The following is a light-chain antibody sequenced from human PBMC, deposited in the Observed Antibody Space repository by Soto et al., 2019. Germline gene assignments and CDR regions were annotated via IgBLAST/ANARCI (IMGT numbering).Light chain of an antibody. CDR3: NSYTSTYTGV. J-gene: IGLJ1*01. Sequence: QSARTQPASVSGSPGQSITISCAGTSSDVGGYKYVSWYQQHPGKAPKLMIYEVSNRPSGVSNRFSGSKSGNTASLTISGLQAEDEADYYCNSYTSTYTGVFGTGTKVTLL. CDR2: EVS. V-gene: IGLV2-14*01. CDR1: SSDVGGYKY.